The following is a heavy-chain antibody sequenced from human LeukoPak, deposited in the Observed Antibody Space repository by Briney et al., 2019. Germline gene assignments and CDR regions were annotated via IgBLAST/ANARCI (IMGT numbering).Heavy chain of an antibody. CDR1: GGSTSSYY. CDR3: ARTQDYGGPDAFDI. D-gene: IGHD4-23*01. Sequence: SETLSLTCTVSGGSTSSYYWTWIRQPPGKGLEWIGYIYYSGSTNYNPSLKSRGTISVDTSKNQFSLKLSSVTAVDTAVYYCARTQDYGGPDAFDIWGQGTMVTVSS. J-gene: IGHJ3*02. CDR2: IYYSGST. V-gene: IGHV4-59*01.